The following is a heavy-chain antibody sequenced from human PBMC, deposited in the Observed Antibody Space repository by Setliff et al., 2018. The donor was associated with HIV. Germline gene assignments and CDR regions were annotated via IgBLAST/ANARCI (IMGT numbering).Heavy chain of an antibody. V-gene: IGHV4-61*08. CDR3: ARGLSIFGVATPGFYSFMDV. CDR1: GASISSGGHY. J-gene: IGHJ6*03. D-gene: IGHD3-3*01. Sequence: SETLSLTCTVSGASISSGGHYWSWIRQPPGKGLEWIGYIYYSGSTKYNPSLKSRVSISLDTSKKQVSLKLNSVTAAYTAVYYCARGLSIFGVATPGFYSFMDVWGKGTTVTVSS. CDR2: IYYSGST.